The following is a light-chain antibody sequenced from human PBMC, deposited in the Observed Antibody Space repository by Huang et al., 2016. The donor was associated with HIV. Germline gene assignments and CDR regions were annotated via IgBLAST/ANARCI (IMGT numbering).Light chain of an antibody. V-gene: IGKV3-11*01. CDR3: QESDTWPRLT. Sequence: IVLTQSLASLCLSPGERATLSCRSSQSVSHYLAWYQHKPGQPPRLLIYGASRRATDMPDRFNGTGSGTDFTLTISSLETEDSAVYYCQESDTWPRLTLGGGTKVEIK. CDR2: GAS. J-gene: IGKJ4*01. CDR1: QSVSHY.